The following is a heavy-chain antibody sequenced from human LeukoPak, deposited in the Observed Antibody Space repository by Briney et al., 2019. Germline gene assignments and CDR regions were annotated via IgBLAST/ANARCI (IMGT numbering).Heavy chain of an antibody. D-gene: IGHD1-26*01. CDR1: GGSTSSSSYY. J-gene: IGHJ4*02. CDR2: IYYSGST. V-gene: IGHV4-39*01. Sequence: SETLSLTRTVSGGSTSSSSYYWGWIRQPPGKGLEWIGSIYYSGSTYYNPSLKSRVTISIDTSKNQFSLKLSSVTAADTAVYYCARHSGATTNYLDYWGQGTLVTVSS. CDR3: ARHSGATTNYLDY.